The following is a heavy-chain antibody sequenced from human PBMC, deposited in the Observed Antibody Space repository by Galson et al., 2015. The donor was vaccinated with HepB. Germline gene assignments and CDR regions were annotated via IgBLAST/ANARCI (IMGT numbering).Heavy chain of an antibody. CDR2: INEDGSTK. J-gene: IGHJ4*02. V-gene: IGHV3-7*03. Sequence: SLRLRCAAFGFSLGDSWMTWVRQSAGRGLEWVANINEDGSTKFYLDSVRGRFTISRDNAKNSVFLQMNNLRADDTAVYYCARGNNPNYWGQGTLVTVSS. CDR1: GFSLGDSW. CDR3: ARGNNPNY. D-gene: IGHD1/OR15-1a*01.